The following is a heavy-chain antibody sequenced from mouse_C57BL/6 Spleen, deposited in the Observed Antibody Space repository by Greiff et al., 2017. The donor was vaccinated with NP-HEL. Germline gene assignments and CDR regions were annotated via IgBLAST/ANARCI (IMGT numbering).Heavy chain of an antibody. CDR1: GYAFSSYW. V-gene: IGHV1-80*01. CDR2: IYPGDGDT. D-gene: IGHD1-1*01. J-gene: IGHJ2*01. Sequence: QVQLQQSGAELVKPGASVKISCKASGYAFSSYWMNWVKQRPGKGLEWIGQIYPGDGDTNYNGKFKGKATLTADKSSSTAYMQLSSLTSEDSAVYFCARSKELLRYFDYWGQGTTLTVSS. CDR3: ARSKELLRYFDY.